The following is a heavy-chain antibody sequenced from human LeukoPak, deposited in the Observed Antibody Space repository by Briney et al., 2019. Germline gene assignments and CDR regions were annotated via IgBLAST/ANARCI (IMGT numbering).Heavy chain of an antibody. CDR3: ARDLAVSHMDV. D-gene: IGHD3-16*01. CDR2: ISGSDGST. CDR1: GFTFSSYG. Sequence: GGSLRLSCAASGFTFSSYGMSWVRQAPGKGLEWVSGISGSDGSTYYADSVKGQFSISRDNSKNTLYLQMNSLRAEDTAVYYCARDLAVSHMDVWGKGTTVTVSS. J-gene: IGHJ6*03. V-gene: IGHV3-23*01.